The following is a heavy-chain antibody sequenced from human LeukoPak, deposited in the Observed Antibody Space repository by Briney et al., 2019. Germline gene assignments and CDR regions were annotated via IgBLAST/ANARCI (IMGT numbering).Heavy chain of an antibody. Sequence: PGGSLRLSCAGSGFTFSNYSINWVRQAPGKGLEWVSSISPSSHYIYYADSVRGRFTISRDNARNSLYLQMNSLRDEDTAVYYCARDHGIAARDDAFDIWGQGTMVTVSS. CDR3: ARDHGIAARDDAFDI. CDR2: ISPSSHYI. CDR1: GFTFSNYS. D-gene: IGHD6-6*01. J-gene: IGHJ3*02. V-gene: IGHV3-21*03.